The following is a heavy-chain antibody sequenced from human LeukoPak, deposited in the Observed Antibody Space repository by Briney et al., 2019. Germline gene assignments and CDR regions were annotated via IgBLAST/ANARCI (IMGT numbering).Heavy chain of an antibody. CDR1: GESFSGYY. J-gene: IGHJ4*02. D-gene: IGHD2-2*01. CDR3: ARANIVVVPAAMWLAVAGTPYFDY. Sequence: SETLSLTCAVYGESFSGYYWSWIRQPPGKGPEWIGEINHSGSTNYNPSLKSRVTISVDTSKNQFSLKLSSVTAADTAVYYCARANIVVVPAAMWLAVAGTPYFDYWGQGTLVADSS. CDR2: INHSGST. V-gene: IGHV4-34*01.